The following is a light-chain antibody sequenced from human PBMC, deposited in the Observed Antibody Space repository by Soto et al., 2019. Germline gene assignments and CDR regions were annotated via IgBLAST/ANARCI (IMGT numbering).Light chain of an antibody. CDR2: DAS. Sequence: EIVLTQSPGTLSLSPGERATLTCRASRGVTNYLAWYQHTPGQAPRLLIYDASSRPTDIPARFSGSGSGTDFTLTISSLEPEDFALYYCQQRSNWPITFGQGTRLEIK. CDR1: RGVTNY. CDR3: QQRSNWPIT. J-gene: IGKJ5*01. V-gene: IGKV3-11*01.